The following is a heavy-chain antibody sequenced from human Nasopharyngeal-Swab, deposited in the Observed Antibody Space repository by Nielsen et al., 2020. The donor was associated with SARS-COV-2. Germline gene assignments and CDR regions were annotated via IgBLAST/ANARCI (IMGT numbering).Heavy chain of an antibody. Sequence: GGSLRLSCAASGLTFSSYAMSWVRQAPGKGLEWVSAISGSGGSTYYADSVKGRFTISRNTSKNTLYLQMNSLRAGDTAVYYCARTLLWFGELEGWFDPWGQGTLVTVSS. J-gene: IGHJ5*02. V-gene: IGHV3-23*01. CDR1: GLTFSSYA. D-gene: IGHD3-10*01. CDR2: ISGSGGST. CDR3: ARTLLWFGELEGWFDP.